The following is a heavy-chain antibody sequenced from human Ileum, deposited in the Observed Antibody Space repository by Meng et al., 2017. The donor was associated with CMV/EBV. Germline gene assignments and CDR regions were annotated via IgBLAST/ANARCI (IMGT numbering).Heavy chain of an antibody. J-gene: IGHJ1*01. V-gene: IGHV2-5*02. CDR1: GFSLSTSGVG. Sequence: QITLKESRPTLVKPTQTLTLTCTFSGFSLSTSGVGVGWIRQPPGKALEWLALIYWGDDKRYSPSLKSRLTITKDTSKNQVVLTMTNMDPVDTATYYRAHRRGIEEYFQHWGQGTLVTVSS. CDR3: AHRRGIEEYFQH. CDR2: IYWGDDK. D-gene: IGHD6-13*01.